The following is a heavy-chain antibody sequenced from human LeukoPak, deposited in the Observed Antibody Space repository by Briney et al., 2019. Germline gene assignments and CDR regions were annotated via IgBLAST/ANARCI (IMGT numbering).Heavy chain of an antibody. Sequence: ASAKVSCKASGYTFNGYYKHWVRQAPGQGLEWMGWINPNSGGTNYAQKFQGRVTMTRDTTISTAYMELSRLRSDDTAMYYCARSSGWKYNIDYWGQGTLVTVSS. CDR2: INPNSGGT. V-gene: IGHV1-2*02. D-gene: IGHD6-19*01. CDR3: ARSSGWKYNIDY. CDR1: GYTFNGYY. J-gene: IGHJ4*02.